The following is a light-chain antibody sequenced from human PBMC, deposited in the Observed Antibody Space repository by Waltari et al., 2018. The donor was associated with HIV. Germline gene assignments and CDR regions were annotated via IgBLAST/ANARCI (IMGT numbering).Light chain of an antibody. CDR1: QSLFFSFNNQNF. J-gene: IGKJ2*01. CDR3: QHFYSTPYT. CDR2: WAS. Sequence: DIVMTQSPDFLAVSLGERATINCKSSQSLFFSFNNQNFLAWYHQKPGRPPKLIAYWASTRESGVPDRFSASGSGTDFTLTITNVQAEDVAVYFCQHFYSTPYTFGQGTKLEIK. V-gene: IGKV4-1*01.